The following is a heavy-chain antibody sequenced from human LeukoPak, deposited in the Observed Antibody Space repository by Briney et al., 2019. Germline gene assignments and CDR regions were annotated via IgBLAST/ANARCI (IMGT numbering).Heavy chain of an antibody. J-gene: IGHJ3*02. D-gene: IGHD2-15*01. Sequence: ASVKVSCKASGYTFTGYYMHWVRQAPGQGLEWMGWINPNSGGTNYAQKFQGRVTMTRDTSISTAYMELSRLRSDDTAVYYCARGLIGYCSGGSCYVLNAFDIWSQGTMVSVSS. CDR1: GYTFTGYY. CDR3: ARGLIGYCSGGSCYVLNAFDI. V-gene: IGHV1-2*02. CDR2: INPNSGGT.